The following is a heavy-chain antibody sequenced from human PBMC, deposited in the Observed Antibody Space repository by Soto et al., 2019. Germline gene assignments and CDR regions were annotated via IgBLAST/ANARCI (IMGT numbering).Heavy chain of an antibody. D-gene: IGHD2-8*01. J-gene: IGHJ4*02. CDR3: ARRYAGNFDY. Sequence: SETLSLTCSVSGGSISSNIYHWTWIRQSPGKGLEWIASIHFSGNSFYNPSLKSRVTVSVDTSQSQFSLRLSSVTAADTAVYYCARRYAGNFDYWGQGTLVTVPQ. CDR1: GGSISSNIYH. V-gene: IGHV4-39*07. CDR2: IHFSGNS.